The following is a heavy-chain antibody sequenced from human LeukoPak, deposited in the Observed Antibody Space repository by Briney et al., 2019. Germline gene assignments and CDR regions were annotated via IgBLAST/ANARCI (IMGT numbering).Heavy chain of an antibody. CDR3: ARDPGCSGASCPLDY. J-gene: IGHJ4*02. CDR2: FSHSGRA. Sequence: SETLSLTCTVSGGSISSGSYYWSWIRQPPGKGLEWIGSFSHSGRAYYNPSLKSRVTISIDTSKNQFSLKLRSVTAADTAVYYCARDPGCSGASCPLDYWGQGILVTVSS. CDR1: GGSISSGSYY. V-gene: IGHV4-39*01. D-gene: IGHD2-15*01.